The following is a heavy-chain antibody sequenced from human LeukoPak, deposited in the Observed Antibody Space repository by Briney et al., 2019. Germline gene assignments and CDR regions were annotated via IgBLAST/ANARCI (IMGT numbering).Heavy chain of an antibody. CDR1: GFTFDDYA. V-gene: IGHV3-9*03. CDR3: AKDGSGNGDYMDV. J-gene: IGHJ6*03. CDR2: ISWNSGSI. D-gene: IGHD3-10*01. Sequence: GRSLRLSCAASGFTFDDYAMHWVRQAPGKGLEWVSGISWNSGSIGYADSVKGRFTISRDNAKNSLYLQMNSLRAEDMALYYCAKDGSGNGDYMDVRGKGTTVTVSS.